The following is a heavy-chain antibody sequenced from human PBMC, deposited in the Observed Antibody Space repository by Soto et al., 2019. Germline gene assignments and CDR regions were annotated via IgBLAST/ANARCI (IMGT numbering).Heavy chain of an antibody. J-gene: IGHJ6*02. CDR3: ARDTGGRDGYSYYYGMDV. V-gene: IGHV1-18*01. D-gene: IGHD5-18*01. CDR2: ISAYNGNT. Sequence: QVQLVQSGAEVKKPGASVKVSCKASGYTFTSYGISWVRQAPGQGLEWMGWISAYNGNTNYAQKLQGRVTMTTDTPTSTAYMELRSLRSDDTAVSNCARDTGGRDGYSYYYGMDVWGQGTTVTVSS. CDR1: GYTFTSYG.